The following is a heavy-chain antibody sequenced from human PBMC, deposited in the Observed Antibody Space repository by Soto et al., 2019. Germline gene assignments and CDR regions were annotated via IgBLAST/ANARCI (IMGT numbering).Heavy chain of an antibody. V-gene: IGHV3-7*01. D-gene: IGHD2-21*02. CDR3: ARAGYCGPGCYYYFDY. CDR1: GFTFSSYW. J-gene: IGHJ4*02. CDR2: IKEDGSDI. Sequence: GGSLRLSCAVSGFTFSSYWMGWVRQAPGKGLEWVANIKEDGSDIRYVDSVKGRFTISRDNAKNALFLQMNSLGVEDTSVYYCARAGYCGPGCYYYFDYWGQGTLVTVSS.